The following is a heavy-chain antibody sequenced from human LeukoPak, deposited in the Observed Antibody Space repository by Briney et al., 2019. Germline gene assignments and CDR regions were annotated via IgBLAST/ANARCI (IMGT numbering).Heavy chain of an antibody. CDR1: GFTFSSYG. CDR3: ARDRGGYEFFDF. V-gene: IGHV3-30*03. CDR2: ISYDGSNK. J-gene: IGHJ4*02. D-gene: IGHD5-12*01. Sequence: AGRSLRLSCAASGFTFSSYGMHWVRQAPGKGLEWVAVISYDGSNKYYADSVEGRFTISRDNSKNTLYLQMNSLRDEDTAVYYCARDRGGYEFFDFRGQGARVTVSS.